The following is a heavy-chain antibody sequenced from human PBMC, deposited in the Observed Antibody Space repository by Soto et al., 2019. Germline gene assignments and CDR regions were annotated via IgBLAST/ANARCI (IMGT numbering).Heavy chain of an antibody. D-gene: IGHD6-19*01. CDR1: GFTFSSYA. CDR2: IVGSGGST. Sequence: GGSLRLSCAASGFTFSSYALSWVRQAPGKGLEWVSAIVGSGGSTYYADSVKGRFTISRDNSKNTLYLQMNSLRADDTAVYYCAKTLTMAGTRFDYWGQGTLVTVSS. V-gene: IGHV3-23*01. CDR3: AKTLTMAGTRFDY. J-gene: IGHJ4*02.